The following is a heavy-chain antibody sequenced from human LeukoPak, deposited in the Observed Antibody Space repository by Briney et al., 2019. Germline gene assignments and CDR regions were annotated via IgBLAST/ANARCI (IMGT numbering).Heavy chain of an antibody. D-gene: IGHD2-2*01. CDR1: GGSISSYY. J-gene: IGHJ6*03. CDR2: IYTSGST. CDR3: ARDRRYCSSTSCYEGVYYYMDV. Sequence: SETLSLTCTVSGGSISSYYWSWIRQPAGKGLEWIGRIYTSGSTNYNPSLKSRVTMSVDTSKNQFSLKLSSVTAADTAVYYCARDRRYCSSTSCYEGVYYYMDVWGKGTTVTVSS. V-gene: IGHV4-4*07.